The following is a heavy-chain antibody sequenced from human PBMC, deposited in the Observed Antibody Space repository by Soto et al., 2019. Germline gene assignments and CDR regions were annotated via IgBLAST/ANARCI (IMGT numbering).Heavy chain of an antibody. D-gene: IGHD4-17*01. CDR3: ARERATGDSYFEF. V-gene: IGHV5-51*01. CDR1: RYKFATYW. Sequence: GESLKICCKGSRYKFATYWIGWVRQMPGKGLEWMAIIYPSDSDTRYSPSFQGQVTISADKSISTTYLQWSSLKAADTAMYYCARERATGDSYFEFWGQGTLVTVSS. CDR2: IYPSDSDT. J-gene: IGHJ4*02.